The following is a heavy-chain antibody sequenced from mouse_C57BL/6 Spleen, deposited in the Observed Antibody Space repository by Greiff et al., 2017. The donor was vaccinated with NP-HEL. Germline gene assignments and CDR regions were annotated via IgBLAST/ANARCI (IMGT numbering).Heavy chain of an antibody. Sequence: EVKLVESGEGLVKPGGSLKLSCAASGFTFSSYAMSWVRQTPEKRLEWVAYISSGGDYIYYADTVKGRFTICRDNARNTLYLQMSSLKSEDTAMYYCTRDNDGYFDYWGQGTTLTVSS. J-gene: IGHJ2*01. D-gene: IGHD2-3*01. CDR3: TRDNDGYFDY. V-gene: IGHV5-9-1*02. CDR2: ISSGGDYI. CDR1: GFTFSSYA.